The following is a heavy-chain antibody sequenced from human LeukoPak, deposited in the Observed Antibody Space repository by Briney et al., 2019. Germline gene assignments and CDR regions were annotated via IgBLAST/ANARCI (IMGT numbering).Heavy chain of an antibody. CDR1: GGSISSSSYY. CDR2: IYYSGST. CDR3: ARPYYGDSPNPDGAFDI. J-gene: IGHJ3*02. V-gene: IGHV4-39*01. D-gene: IGHD4-17*01. Sequence: PSETLSLTCTVSGGSISSSSYYWGWIRQPPGKGLEWIGSIYYSGSTYYNPSLKSRVTISVDTSKNQFSLKLSSATAADTAVYYCARPYYGDSPNPDGAFDIWGQGTMVTVSS.